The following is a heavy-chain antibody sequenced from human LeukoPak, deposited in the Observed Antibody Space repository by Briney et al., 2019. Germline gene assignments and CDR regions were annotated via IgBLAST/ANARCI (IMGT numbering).Heavy chain of an antibody. D-gene: IGHD7-27*01. V-gene: IGHV3-30*02. CDR2: IQYHGRNK. J-gene: IGHJ4*02. CDR3: AKDSGENYFDY. Sequence: GGSLRLSCAASGFTFSNYGMHWVRQAPGKGLEWVAFIQYHGRNKYYADSVKGRFTISRDNSKNTLYLQMNSLRAEDTAVYYCAKDSGENYFDYWGQGTLVTVSS. CDR1: GFTFSNYG.